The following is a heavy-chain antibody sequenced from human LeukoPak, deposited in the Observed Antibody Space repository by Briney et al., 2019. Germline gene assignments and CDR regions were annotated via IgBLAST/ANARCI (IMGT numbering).Heavy chain of an antibody. Sequence: GGSLRLSCAASGFTFSNAWMSWVRQAPGKGLEWVGRIKSKTDGGTTDYATPVKGRFTISRDDSKNTLYLQMNSLKTEDTAVYYCTTDLLRGGDIVVVPVPYWGQGTLVTVSS. V-gene: IGHV3-15*01. CDR3: TTDLLRGGDIVVVPVPY. CDR1: GFTFSNAW. J-gene: IGHJ4*02. CDR2: IKSKTDGGTT. D-gene: IGHD2-2*01.